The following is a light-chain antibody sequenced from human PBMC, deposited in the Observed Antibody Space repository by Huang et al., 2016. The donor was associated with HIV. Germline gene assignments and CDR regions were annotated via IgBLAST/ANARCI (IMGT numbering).Light chain of an antibody. Sequence: EIVMTQSPATLSVSPGERPTLSCRASQGVSTNLAWYQQRPGQAPRLLIYGASTRATGIPARFSGSGSGTEFTLTISSLQSEDFALYYCQQYNNWGSFGGGTKVEIK. CDR1: QGVSTN. V-gene: IGKV3-15*01. CDR2: GAS. J-gene: IGKJ4*01. CDR3: QQYNNWGS.